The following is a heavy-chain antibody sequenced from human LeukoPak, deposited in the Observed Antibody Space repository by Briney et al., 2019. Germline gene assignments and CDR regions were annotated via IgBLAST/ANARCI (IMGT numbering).Heavy chain of an antibody. Sequence: SETLSLTCAVYGGSFSGYYWSWIRQPPGKGLEWIGEINHSGSTNYNPSLKSRVTISVDTSKNQFSLKLSSVTAADTAVYYCAKEAGTTMKVEANDYRGQGNLVTVSS. CDR1: GGSFSGYY. V-gene: IGHV4-34*01. CDR2: INHSGST. CDR3: AKEAGTTMKVEANDY. J-gene: IGHJ4*02. D-gene: IGHD3-22*01.